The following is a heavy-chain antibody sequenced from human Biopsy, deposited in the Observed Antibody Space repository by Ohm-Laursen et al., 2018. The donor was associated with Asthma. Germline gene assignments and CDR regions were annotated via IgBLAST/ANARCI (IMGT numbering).Heavy chain of an antibody. V-gene: IGHV1-69*13. CDR1: GGTFSSYA. D-gene: IGHD4-17*01. CDR2: VIPIYGTT. CDR3: ARGGYYGDRRYHNGLDV. J-gene: IGHJ6*02. Sequence: SVKVSCKASGGTFSSYAISWVRQAPGQGLEWMGGVIPIYGTTHTAQKFRGRVTITADESTSTAYMELTSLRKEDTAVYYCARGGYYGDRRYHNGLDVWGQGTTVTVSS.